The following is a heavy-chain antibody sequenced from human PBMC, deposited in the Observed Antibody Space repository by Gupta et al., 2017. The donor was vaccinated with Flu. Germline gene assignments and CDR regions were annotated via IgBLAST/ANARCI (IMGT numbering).Heavy chain of an antibody. Sequence: YYWSWIRQPPGKGREWIGEQSGGTKYNPSLKSRVTISGDTSKNQFSLNLSSVTAADTGVYYCARGLGHCTTTNGLNWFDPWGQGTRVTVSS. CDR1: YY. D-gene: IGHD2-2*01. CDR3: ARGLGHCTTTNGLNWFDP. CDR2: QSGGT. V-gene: IGHV4-34*01. J-gene: IGHJ5*02.